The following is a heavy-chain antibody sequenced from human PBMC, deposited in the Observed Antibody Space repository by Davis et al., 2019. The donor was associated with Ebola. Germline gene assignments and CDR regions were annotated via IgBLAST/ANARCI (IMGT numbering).Heavy chain of an antibody. D-gene: IGHD3-3*01. V-gene: IGHV4-34*01. CDR2: INHSGST. J-gene: IGHJ6*02. CDR3: ARWEYDPYYGMDV. Sequence: PSETLSLTCAVYGASFSGYYWSWIRQPPGKGLEWIGEINHSGSTNYNPSLKSRVTISVDTSKNQFSLKLSSVTAADTAVYYCARWEYDPYYGMDVWGQGTTVTVSS. CDR1: GASFSGYY.